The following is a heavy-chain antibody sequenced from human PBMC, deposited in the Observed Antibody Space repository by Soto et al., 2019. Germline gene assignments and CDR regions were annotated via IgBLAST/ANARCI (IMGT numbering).Heavy chain of an antibody. CDR1: GYSISSGYY. CDR3: WLYGEVVLAPTGGAFDY. CDR2: IYHSGST. J-gene: IGHJ4*02. Sequence: SETLSLTCAVSGYSISSGYYWGWIRQPPGKGLECIGSIYHSGSTYYNPSLKSRVTISVDTSKNQFSLKLSSVTAADTAVYYCWLYGEVVLAPTGGAFDYGGQGTLVPVSS. D-gene: IGHD2-15*01. V-gene: IGHV4-38-2*01.